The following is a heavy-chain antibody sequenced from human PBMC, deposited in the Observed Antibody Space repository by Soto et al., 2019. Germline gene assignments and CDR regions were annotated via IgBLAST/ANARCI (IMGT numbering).Heavy chain of an antibody. D-gene: IGHD3-9*01. CDR3: AREGNNDILTGYVYY. CDR1: GGSISSNY. Sequence: SETLSLTCTVSGGSISSNYWTWIRHSAGKGLEWIGRVHASGITNQNPSLKSRVTMSVETSKNQLSLNLTSVTAADTAVYYCAREGNNDILTGYVYYWGQGTLVTVSS. J-gene: IGHJ4*02. CDR2: VHASGIT. V-gene: IGHV4-4*07.